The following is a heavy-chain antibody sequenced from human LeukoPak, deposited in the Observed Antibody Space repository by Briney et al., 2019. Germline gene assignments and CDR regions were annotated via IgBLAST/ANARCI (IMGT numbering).Heavy chain of an antibody. CDR1: GSSFSNYW. V-gene: IGHV5-51*01. CDR2: IYPGDSDT. D-gene: IGHD5-18*01. Sequence: GESLKISCKASGSSFSNYWIAWVRQLPGKGLEWMGIIYPGDSDTRYSPSFQGQVTISADKSISTASLQWSSLKASDTAMYYCARQGSGYSPTYYYYMDVWGKGTTVTISS. CDR3: ARQGSGYSPTYYYYMDV. J-gene: IGHJ6*03.